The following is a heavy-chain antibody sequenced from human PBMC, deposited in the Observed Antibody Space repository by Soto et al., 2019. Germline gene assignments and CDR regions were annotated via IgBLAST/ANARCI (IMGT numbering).Heavy chain of an antibody. CDR2: IYYSGNT. D-gene: IGHD6-6*01. J-gene: IGHJ4*02. CDR3: ASSSPFHY. V-gene: IGHV4-39*01. CDR1: SASLSSSTYY. Sequence: SETLSLTCSVSSASLSSSTYYWSWIRQPPGRGPEWIGSIYYSGNTYYKPSLKSRVSISIDTSRYQFSLKLTSLTAADTGVYYCASSSPFHYWGPGILVT.